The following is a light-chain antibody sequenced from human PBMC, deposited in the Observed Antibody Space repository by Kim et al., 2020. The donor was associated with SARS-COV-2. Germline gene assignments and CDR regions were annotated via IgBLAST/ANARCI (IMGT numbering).Light chain of an antibody. CDR1: SSEDGGYNV. V-gene: IGLV2-14*03. CDR2: DAS. J-gene: IGLJ2*01. CDR3: SSYTSSSTVV. Sequence: GQLHPFPVTGTSSEDGGYNVVSWYQQHPGKAPNLIIYDASNRPSGVSNRFSGSRSGNSASLTISGLQAEDEADYYCSSYTSSSTVVFGGGTQLTVL.